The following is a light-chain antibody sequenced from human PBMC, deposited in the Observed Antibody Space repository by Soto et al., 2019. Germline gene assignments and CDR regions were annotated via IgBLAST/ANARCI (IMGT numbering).Light chain of an antibody. Sequence: QSVLTQPPSASGTPGQRVTISCSGSSSNIGSTTVSWYQQLPGTAPKVLIYTNTQRPSGVPDRFSGSKSGTSASLAISGLQSEDEADYYCAAWDDSLDGWVFGGGTKLTVL. CDR1: SSNIGSTT. CDR2: TNT. J-gene: IGLJ3*02. V-gene: IGLV1-44*01. CDR3: AAWDDSLDGWV.